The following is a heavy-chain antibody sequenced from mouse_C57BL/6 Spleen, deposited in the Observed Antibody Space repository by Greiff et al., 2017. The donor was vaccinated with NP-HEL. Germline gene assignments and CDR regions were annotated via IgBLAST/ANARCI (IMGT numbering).Heavy chain of an antibody. CDR2: IYPGDGDT. J-gene: IGHJ4*01. CDR1: GYAFSSYW. V-gene: IGHV1-80*01. CDR3: ARVGYYENAMDY. Sequence: QVQLQQSGAELVKPGASVKISCKASGYAFSSYWMNWVKQRPGKGLEWIGQIYPGDGDTNYNGKFKGKATLTADKSSSTAYMQLSSLTSEDSAVYFCARVGYYENAMDYWGQGTSVTVSS. D-gene: IGHD2-3*01.